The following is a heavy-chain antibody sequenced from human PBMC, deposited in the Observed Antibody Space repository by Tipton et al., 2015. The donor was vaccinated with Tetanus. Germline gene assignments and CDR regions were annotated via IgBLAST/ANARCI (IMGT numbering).Heavy chain of an antibody. CDR3: ATVGLVTASVKY. V-gene: IGHV4-31*03. J-gene: IGHJ4*01. D-gene: IGHD2-21*02. CDR1: GDSISRGGYF. Sequence: TLSLTCTVSGDSISRGGYFWNWIRQRPGKGPGWIGDIYYSGDTHYNPSLKSRVSMSVDTSKNQFSLNLTSVTAADTAVYYCATVGLVTASVKYWGQGTLVTVSS. CDR2: IYYSGDT.